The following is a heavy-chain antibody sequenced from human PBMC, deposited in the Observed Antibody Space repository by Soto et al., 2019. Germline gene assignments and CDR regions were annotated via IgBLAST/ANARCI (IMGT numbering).Heavy chain of an antibody. CDR1: GGSISSYY. CDR2: IYYSGTT. D-gene: IGHD3-10*02. Sequence: SETLSLTCTVSGGSISSYYWSWIRQPPGQGLEWIGYIYYSGTTNYNPSLKSRVTISVDTSKNHFSLKLRSVTAADTAVYYCARGRITMLHWGQGTLVTVSS. CDR3: ARGRITMLH. V-gene: IGHV4-59*01. J-gene: IGHJ4*02.